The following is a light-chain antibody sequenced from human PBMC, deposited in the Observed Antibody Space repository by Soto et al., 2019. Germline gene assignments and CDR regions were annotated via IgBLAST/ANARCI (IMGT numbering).Light chain of an antibody. J-gene: IGKJ1*01. CDR3: QQYETSSQT. CDR1: QNINNW. V-gene: IGKV1-5*03. Sequence: DIPMTQSPSTLSASVGDRVTITCRASQNINNWLVWYQQKPGKAPKLLIYKASSLESGVPSRFSGSGSGTEFTLTINSLQPDDFATYYCQQYETSSQTFGQGTKVEIK. CDR2: KAS.